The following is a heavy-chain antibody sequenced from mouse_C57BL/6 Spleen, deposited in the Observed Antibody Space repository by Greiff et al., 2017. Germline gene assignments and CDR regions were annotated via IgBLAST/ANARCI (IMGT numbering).Heavy chain of an antibody. V-gene: IGHV1-15*01. J-gene: IGHJ3*01. CDR3: TGHLPTKPWFAY. CDR2: IDPETGGT. D-gene: IGHD2-1*01. CDR1: GYTFTDYE. Sequence: QVQLKESGAELVRPGASVTLSCKASGYTFTDYEMHWVKQTPVHGLEWIGAIDPETGGTAYNQKFKGKAILTADKSSSTAYMELRSLTSEDSAVXYCTGHLPTKPWFAYWGQGTLVTVSA.